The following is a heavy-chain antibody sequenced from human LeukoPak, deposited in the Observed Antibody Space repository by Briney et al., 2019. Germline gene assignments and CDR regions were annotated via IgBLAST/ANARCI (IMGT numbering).Heavy chain of an antibody. CDR1: GFTFSDYY. J-gene: IGHJ6*03. CDR3: ARDPRHGYYYYYMDV. Sequence: GGSLRLSCAASGFTFSDYYMSWIRQAPGKGLEWVSYISSSGSTIYYADSVKGRFTISRDNAKNSLYLQMNSLRAEDTAVYYCARDPRHGYYYYYMDVWGKGTTVTVSS. V-gene: IGHV3-11*01. CDR2: ISSSGSTI.